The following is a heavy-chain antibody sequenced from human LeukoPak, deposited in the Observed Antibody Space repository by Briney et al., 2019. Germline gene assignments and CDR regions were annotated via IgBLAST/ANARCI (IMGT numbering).Heavy chain of an antibody. CDR3: ATKNPGDN. CDR2: INNAGNVT. CDR1: GFTFSRYS. Sequence: GGSLRLSCSGSGFTFSRYSMNWVRQPPGKGLQWLSYINNAGNVTYYADDVKGRFTVSRDNAKNSLYLQLSSLTAGDTGVYYCATKNPGDNWGQGTLVTVSS. V-gene: IGHV3-48*01. J-gene: IGHJ4*02. D-gene: IGHD1-14*01.